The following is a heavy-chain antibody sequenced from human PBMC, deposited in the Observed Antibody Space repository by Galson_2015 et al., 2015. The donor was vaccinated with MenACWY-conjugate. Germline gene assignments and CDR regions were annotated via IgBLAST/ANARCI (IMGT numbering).Heavy chain of an antibody. J-gene: IGHJ5*02. CDR1: GFRFGDYA. V-gene: IGHV3-23*01. Sequence: SLRLSCAGSGFRFGDYAMTWVRQAPGKGLEWISTVSGSGGSTYYADSVKGRFTISRDNSKNTLFLQMTSLRADDTAIYYCVKDLRTIFQLVFDLWGQGTLVIVSS. CDR3: VKDLRTIFQLVFDL. CDR2: VSGSGGST. D-gene: IGHD3-10*01.